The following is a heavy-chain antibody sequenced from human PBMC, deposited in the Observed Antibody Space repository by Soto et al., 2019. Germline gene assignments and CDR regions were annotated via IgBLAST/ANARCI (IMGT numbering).Heavy chain of an antibody. CDR3: ARKLPLAAAGPGWFDP. Sequence: QVQLVQSGAEVKKPGASVKVSCKASGYTFTSYGISWVRQAPGQGLEWMGWISAYNGNTNYAQKLQGRVTMTTDTSTSTDYMELRSLRSDDTAVYYCARKLPLAAAGPGWFDPWGQGTLVTVSS. J-gene: IGHJ5*02. D-gene: IGHD6-13*01. V-gene: IGHV1-18*01. CDR2: ISAYNGNT. CDR1: GYTFTSYG.